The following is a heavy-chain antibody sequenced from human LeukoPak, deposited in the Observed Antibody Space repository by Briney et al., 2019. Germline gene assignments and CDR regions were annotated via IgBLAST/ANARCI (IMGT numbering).Heavy chain of an antibody. Sequence: QSGGSLRLSCAASRFTVSSNYMSWVRQAPGKGLEWVSVIYSGGSTYYADSVKGRFTIPRDSSKNTLYLQMNSLRAEDTAVYYCATEGIYCTNGICYRKYYFDYWGQGTLVTVSS. CDR1: RFTVSSNY. J-gene: IGHJ4*02. D-gene: IGHD2-8*01. V-gene: IGHV3-53*01. CDR2: IYSGGST. CDR3: ATEGIYCTNGICYRKYYFDY.